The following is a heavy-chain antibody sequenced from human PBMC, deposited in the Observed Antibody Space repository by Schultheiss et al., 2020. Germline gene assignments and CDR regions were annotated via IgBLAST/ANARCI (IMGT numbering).Heavy chain of an antibody. J-gene: IGHJ4*02. CDR3: ARGGWPNYFDY. Sequence: SETLSLTCTVSGDSISSGTYYWSWIRQHPGKGLEWLGYIYYSGITYYNPSLKSRVTISVDTSKNQFSLKLSSVTAADTAVYYCARGGWPNYFDYWGQGTLVTVSS. CDR1: GDSISSGTYY. CDR2: IYYSGIT. V-gene: IGHV4-31*03. D-gene: IGHD6-19*01.